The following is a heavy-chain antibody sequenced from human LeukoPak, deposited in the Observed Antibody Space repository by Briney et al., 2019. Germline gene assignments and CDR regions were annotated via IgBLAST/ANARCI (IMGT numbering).Heavy chain of an antibody. CDR1: GGSISSYY. J-gene: IGHJ5*02. CDR2: IYTSGST. CDR3: ARVEEFCSSGSCYLGWFDP. Sequence: SETLSLTCTVSGGSISSYYWSWIRQPAGKGLEWIGRIYTSGSTNYNLSLKSRVTMSVDTSKNQFSLKLRSVTAADTAVYYCARVEEFCSSGSCYLGWFDPWGQGTLVTVSS. V-gene: IGHV4-4*07. D-gene: IGHD2-15*01.